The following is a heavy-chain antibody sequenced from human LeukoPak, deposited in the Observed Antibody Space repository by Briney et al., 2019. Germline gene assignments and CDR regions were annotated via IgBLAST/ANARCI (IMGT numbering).Heavy chain of an antibody. CDR1: GGSISSGSYY. CDR2: IYTSGST. CDR3: ARSPFYYYYMDV. Sequence: SQTLSLTCTVSGGSISSGSYYWSWIRQPAGKGLEWIGRIYTSGSTNYNPSLKSRVTISVDTSKNQFSLKLSSATAADTAVYYCARSPFYYYYMDVWGKGTTVTVSS. V-gene: IGHV4-61*02. J-gene: IGHJ6*03.